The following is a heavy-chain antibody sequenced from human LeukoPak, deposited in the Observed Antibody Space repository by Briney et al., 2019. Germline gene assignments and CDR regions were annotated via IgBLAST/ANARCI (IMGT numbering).Heavy chain of an antibody. D-gene: IGHD2-2*01. CDR1: GFTFNNYA. V-gene: IGHV3-23*01. Sequence: GGSLGLSCAGSGFTFNNYATSWVRRAPRKGLEWVSTMMIGGDGKHYADSVKGRFTISRDRSESTLYLQMNGLRADDTAVYYCVRAAPRDCSPASCSLFDTWGQGTLVTVSS. J-gene: IGHJ4*02. CDR2: MMIGGDGK. CDR3: VRAAPRDCSPASCSLFDT.